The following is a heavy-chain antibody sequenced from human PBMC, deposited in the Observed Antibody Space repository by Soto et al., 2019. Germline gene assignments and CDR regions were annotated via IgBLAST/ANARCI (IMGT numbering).Heavy chain of an antibody. CDR3: ARASGQQLATRSYGMDV. Sequence: QVQLVQSGAEVKKPGSSVKVSCKASGGTFSSYAISWVRQAPGQGLEWMGGIIPIFGTANYAQKFQGRVTITADETTSTAYMELSSLRSEDTAVYYCARASGQQLATRSYGMDVWGQGTTVTVSS. V-gene: IGHV1-69*01. D-gene: IGHD6-13*01. CDR1: GGTFSSYA. CDR2: IIPIFGTA. J-gene: IGHJ6*02.